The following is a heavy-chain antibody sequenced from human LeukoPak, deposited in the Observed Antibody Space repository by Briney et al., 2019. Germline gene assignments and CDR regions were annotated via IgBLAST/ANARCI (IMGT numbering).Heavy chain of an antibody. V-gene: IGHV4-39*07. CDR2: IYHSGST. CDR1: GGSISSSSYY. CDR3: ARVDWAVTAILY. J-gene: IGHJ4*02. Sequence: SETLSLTCTVSGGSISSSSYYWGWIRQPPGKGLEWIGEIYHSGSTNYNPSLKSRVTISVDKSKNQFSLKLSSVTAADTAVYYCARVDWAVTAILYWGQGTLVTVSS. D-gene: IGHD2-21*02.